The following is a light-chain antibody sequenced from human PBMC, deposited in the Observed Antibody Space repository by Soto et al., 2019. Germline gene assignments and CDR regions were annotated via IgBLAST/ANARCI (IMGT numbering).Light chain of an antibody. J-gene: IGKJ5*01. CDR2: AAS. Sequence: DIQMTQSPSAMSASVGDRVTISCRASQAINNYLAWFQQKPGEVPKRLIYAASSLQSGVPSRFRAIGSGTEFTLTISGLQPEDFATYFCLQHYNYPITFGQGTQLEIK. V-gene: IGKV1-17*03. CDR1: QAINNY. CDR3: LQHYNYPIT.